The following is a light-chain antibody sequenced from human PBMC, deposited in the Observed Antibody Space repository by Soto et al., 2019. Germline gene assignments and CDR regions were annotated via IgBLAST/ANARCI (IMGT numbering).Light chain of an antibody. CDR3: SSYAGNSRYV. Sequence: QSALTQPASVSGSPGQSITISCTGTASDIGNYNWVSWYQQYPGKAPKLMIYAVNNRPSGVSNRLSGFKYGNTASLTVSGLQAEDEADYYCSSYAGNSRYVFGTGTKLTVL. J-gene: IGLJ1*01. CDR1: ASDIGNYNW. CDR2: AVN. V-gene: IGLV2-14*01.